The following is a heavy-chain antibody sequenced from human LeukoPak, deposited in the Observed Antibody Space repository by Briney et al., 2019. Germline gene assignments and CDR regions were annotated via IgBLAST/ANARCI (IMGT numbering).Heavy chain of an antibody. J-gene: IGHJ4*02. V-gene: IGHV3-33*08. D-gene: IGHD3-10*01. CDR3: AREDGSGSYHFDY. CDR1: GFTFSNYA. Sequence: GASLRHSCAASGFTFSNYAMSWVRQAPGKGLEWVAVIWYDGSNKYYADSVKGRFTISRDNSKNTLYLQMNSLRAEDTAVYYCAREDGSGSYHFDYWGQGTLVTVSS. CDR2: IWYDGSNK.